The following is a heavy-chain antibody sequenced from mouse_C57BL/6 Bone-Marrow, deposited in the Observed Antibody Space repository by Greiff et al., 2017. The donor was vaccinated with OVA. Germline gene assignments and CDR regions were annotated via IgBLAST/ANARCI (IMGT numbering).Heavy chain of an antibody. D-gene: IGHD2-2*01. V-gene: IGHV1-15*01. J-gene: IGHJ3*01. CDR2: IDPETGGT. CDR3: TRHGYDAWFAY. Sequence: VQLQQSGAELVRPGASVTLSCKASGYTFTDYEMHWVKQTPVHGLEWIGAIDPETGGTAYNQKFKGKAILTADKSSSTAYMELRSLTSEDSAVYYCTRHGYDAWFAYWGQGTLVTVSA. CDR1: GYTFTDYE.